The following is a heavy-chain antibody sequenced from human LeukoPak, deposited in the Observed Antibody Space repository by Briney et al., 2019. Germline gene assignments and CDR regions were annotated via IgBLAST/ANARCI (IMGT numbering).Heavy chain of an antibody. D-gene: IGHD6-19*01. CDR1: GFTLSSYG. CDR2: IRYDGSNK. CDR3: ANIDGGWHGPLAPPPSSNY. V-gene: IGHV3-30*02. J-gene: IGHJ4*02. Sequence: GGSLRLSCAAPGFTLSSYGMHWVRQAPGKGLEWVAFIRYDGSNKYYADSVKGRFTISRDNSKNTLYLQMNSLRAEDTAVYYCANIDGGWHGPLAPPPSSNYWGQGTLVTVSS.